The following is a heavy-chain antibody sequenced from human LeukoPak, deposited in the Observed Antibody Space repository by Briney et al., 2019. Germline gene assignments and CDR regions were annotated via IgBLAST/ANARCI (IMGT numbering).Heavy chain of an antibody. CDR2: IDWDDNE. CDR1: GFSLNIIGMC. J-gene: IGHJ4*02. V-gene: IGHV2-70*11. Sequence: GSGPTLVKPTETLTLTCTFSGFSLNIIGMCVSWIRQPPGKALEWLARIDWDDNEYYTTSLKTRLTISKDTSKNQVVLTMTNMDSVDTATYYCARTRCRDGYKLDYWGQGTLVTVSS. CDR3: ARTRCRDGYKLDY. D-gene: IGHD5-24*01.